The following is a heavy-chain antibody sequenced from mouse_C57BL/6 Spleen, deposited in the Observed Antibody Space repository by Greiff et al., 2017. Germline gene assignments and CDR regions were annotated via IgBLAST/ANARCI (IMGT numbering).Heavy chain of an antibody. J-gene: IGHJ1*03. V-gene: IGHV1-64*01. CDR3: ARSLITGTFYWYFDV. D-gene: IGHD4-1*01. CDR2: IHPNSGST. Sequence: QVQLQQPGAELVKPGASVKLSCKASGYTFTSYWMHWVKQRPGQGLEWIGMIHPNSGSTNYNEKFKSKATLTVDKSSSTAYMQLSSLTSEDSAVYYCARSLITGTFYWYFDVWGTGTTVTVSS. CDR1: GYTFTSYW.